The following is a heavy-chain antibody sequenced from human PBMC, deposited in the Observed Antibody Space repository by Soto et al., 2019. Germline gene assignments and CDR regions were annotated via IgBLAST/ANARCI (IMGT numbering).Heavy chain of an antibody. Sequence: QVQLVQSGAEVKKPGASVKVSCKASGYTFTSYDINWVRQATGQGLEWMGWMNPNSGNTGYAQKFQGRVTMTRNTSIGTAYMELSSLRSEDTAVYYCARISNWEQNFDYWGQGTLVTVSS. CDR1: GYTFTSYD. CDR2: MNPNSGNT. V-gene: IGHV1-8*01. CDR3: ARISNWEQNFDY. J-gene: IGHJ4*02. D-gene: IGHD7-27*01.